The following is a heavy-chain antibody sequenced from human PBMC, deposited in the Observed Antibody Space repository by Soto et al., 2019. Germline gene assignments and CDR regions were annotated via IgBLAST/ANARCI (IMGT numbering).Heavy chain of an antibody. V-gene: IGHV4-31*03. Sequence: PSETLSLTCTVSGGSISSGGYYWSWIRQHPGKGLEWIGYIYYSGSTYYNPSLKSRVTISVDTSKNQFSLKLSPVTAADTAVYYCARDHSFPYGDYPGYGMDVWGQGTTVTVSS. J-gene: IGHJ6*02. D-gene: IGHD4-17*01. CDR3: ARDHSFPYGDYPGYGMDV. CDR2: IYYSGST. CDR1: GGSISSGGYY.